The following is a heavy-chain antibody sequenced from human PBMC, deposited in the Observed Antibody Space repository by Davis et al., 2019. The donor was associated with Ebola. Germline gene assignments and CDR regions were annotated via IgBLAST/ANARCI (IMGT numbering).Heavy chain of an antibody. Sequence: PGGSLRLSCAASGFTFSDYYMSWIRQAPGKGLEWIGEINHSGSTNYNPSLKSRVSISVDTSKNQFSLKLNSVTAADTALYYCAREHFDIWGHGTMVTVSS. D-gene: IGHD1/OR15-1a*01. V-gene: IGHV4-34*01. J-gene: IGHJ3*02. CDR3: AREHFDI. CDR1: GFTFSDYY. CDR2: INHSGST.